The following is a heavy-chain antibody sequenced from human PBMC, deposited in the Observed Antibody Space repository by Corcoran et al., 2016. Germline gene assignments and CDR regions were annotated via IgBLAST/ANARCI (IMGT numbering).Heavy chain of an antibody. V-gene: IGHV4-4*07. CDR3: ARDLQLVQQWPIGYFDL. CDR2: IYTSGST. J-gene: IGHJ2*01. Sequence: QVQLQESGPGLVKPSETLSLTCTVSGGSISSYYWSWIRQPAGKGLEWIGRIYTSGSTNYNPSLKSRVTLSVDTSKNQFSLQLNSVTPEDTAVYYCARDLQLVQQWPIGYFDLWGRGTLVTVSS. CDR1: GGSISSYY. D-gene: IGHD6-19*01.